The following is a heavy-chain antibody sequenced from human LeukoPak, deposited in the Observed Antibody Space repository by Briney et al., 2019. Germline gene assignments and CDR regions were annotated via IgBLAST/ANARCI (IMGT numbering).Heavy chain of an antibody. V-gene: IGHV4-59*11. CDR2: IFNTRNT. CDR1: GGSINSHY. Sequence: KASETLSLTCSVSGGSINSHYWSWIRQPPGKRLEWIGYIFNTRNTNYNPSLASRVTMSVDTSRAQFFLRLSPVTAADTAIYYCASRPADTTWYGVFDYWNQGTLVTVSS. CDR3: ASRPADTTWYGVFDY. J-gene: IGHJ4*02. D-gene: IGHD3-10*01.